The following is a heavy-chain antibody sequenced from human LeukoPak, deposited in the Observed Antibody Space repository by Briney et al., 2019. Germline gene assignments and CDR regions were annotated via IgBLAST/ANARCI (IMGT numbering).Heavy chain of an antibody. D-gene: IGHD3-16*01. CDR1: GFIFSNYW. CDR3: VRDFRAFAP. Sequence: GGSLRLSCAASGFIFSNYWMHWVRQVPGKGLVWVSRINSDGTSSSYADSVKGRFTISRDNAKNTVYLQMNSLRAEDTAVYYCVRDFRAFAPWGQGTLVTVSS. V-gene: IGHV3-74*01. J-gene: IGHJ5*02. CDR2: INSDGTSS.